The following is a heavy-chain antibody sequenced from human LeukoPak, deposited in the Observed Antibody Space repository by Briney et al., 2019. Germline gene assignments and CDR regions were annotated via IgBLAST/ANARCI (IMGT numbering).Heavy chain of an antibody. J-gene: IGHJ4*02. D-gene: IGHD5-18*01. CDR2: INPSGGST. CDR1: GHTFTSYY. V-gene: IGHV1-46*01. CDR3: ARLSWSTAMVSDFDY. Sequence: ASVKVSCKASGHTFTSYYMHWVRQAPGQGLEWMGIINPSGGSTSYAQKFQGRVTMTRDMSTSTVYMELSSLRSEDTAVYYCARLSWSTAMVSDFDYWGQGTLVTVSS.